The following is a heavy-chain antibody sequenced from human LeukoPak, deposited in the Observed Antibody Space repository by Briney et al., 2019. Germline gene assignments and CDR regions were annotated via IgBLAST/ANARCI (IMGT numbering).Heavy chain of an antibody. V-gene: IGHV3-53*01. CDR1: GFFVSGNY. D-gene: IGHD2-8*01. J-gene: IGHJ3*02. CDR2: IYSGGST. Sequence: GGSLRLSCAASGFFVSGNYMTWVRQAPGKGLEWVSVIYSGGSTYYADSVEGRSTISRDNSKNSLYLQMNSLRAEDTAVYYCAREKSGVKDAFDIWGQGTMVTVSS. CDR3: AREKSGVKDAFDI.